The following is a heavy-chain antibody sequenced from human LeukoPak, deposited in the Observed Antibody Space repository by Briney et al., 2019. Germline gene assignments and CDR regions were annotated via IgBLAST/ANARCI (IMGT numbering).Heavy chain of an antibody. D-gene: IGHD6-19*01. Sequence: GGSLRLSCAASGFSVTSNYMSWVRQAPGKWLEWVSAIYTGGTTYYADSVKGRFTISRDNSKNTLYLQMNSLRAEDTAVYYCARDKLGSGYSSDFDYWGQGTLVTVSS. V-gene: IGHV3-66*02. CDR1: GFSVTSNY. CDR3: ARDKLGSGYSSDFDY. CDR2: IYTGGTT. J-gene: IGHJ4*02.